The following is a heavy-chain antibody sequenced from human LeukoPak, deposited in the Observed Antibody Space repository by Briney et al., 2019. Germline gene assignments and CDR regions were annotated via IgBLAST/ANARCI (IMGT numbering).Heavy chain of an antibody. Sequence: ASVKVSCKASGGTFSSYAISWVRQAPGQGLEWMGGIIPIFGTANYAQKFQGRVTITADKSMSTAYMELSSLRSEDTAVYYCARDKSKSGSYYYYYMDVWGKGTTVTVSS. CDR2: IIPIFGTA. CDR3: ARDKSKSGSYYYYYMDV. J-gene: IGHJ6*03. CDR1: GGTFSSYA. V-gene: IGHV1-69*06. D-gene: IGHD1-26*01.